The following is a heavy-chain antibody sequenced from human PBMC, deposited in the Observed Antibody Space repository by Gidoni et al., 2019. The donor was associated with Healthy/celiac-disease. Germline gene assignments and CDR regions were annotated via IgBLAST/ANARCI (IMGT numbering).Heavy chain of an antibody. CDR1: CGSISSGGYY. V-gene: IGHV4-31*03. CDR2: IYYSGRT. CDR3: ARDAEYSYGYYFDY. J-gene: IGHJ4*02. D-gene: IGHD5-18*01. Sequence: QVQLPESGPGLVKPSQTLSLTCTVSCGSISSGGYYWSWIRQHPGKGQEWIGYIYYSGRTYYNPSLKSRVTISVDTSKNQFYLKLSSVTAADTAVYYCARDAEYSYGYYFDYWGQGTLVTVSS.